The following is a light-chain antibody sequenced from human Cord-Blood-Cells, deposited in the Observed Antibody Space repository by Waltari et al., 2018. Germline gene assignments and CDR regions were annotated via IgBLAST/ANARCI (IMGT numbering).Light chain of an antibody. J-gene: IGLJ3*02. CDR3: SSYTSSSTWV. CDR1: SSDCGGYNY. CDR2: EVS. V-gene: IGLV2-14*01. Sequence: QSALTQPASVSGSPGQSITISCTGTSSDCGGYNYLSWYQQHPGKAPKLMIYEVSNRPSGVSNRFSGSKSGNTASLTISGLQAEDEADYYCSSYTSSSTWVFGGGTKLTVL.